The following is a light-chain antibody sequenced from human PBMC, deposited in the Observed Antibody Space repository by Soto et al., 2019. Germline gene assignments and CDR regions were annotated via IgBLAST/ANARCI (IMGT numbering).Light chain of an antibody. Sequence: EIVLTQSTGTLSLSPGERATLSCRASQSVSSSYLAWYQQKPGQSPRLLIYGASSRATGIPDRFSGSGSGTDFTLTISSLQPDDFATYYCQQYSSFSPETFGQGTKVDI. V-gene: IGKV3-20*01. CDR3: QQYSSFSPET. CDR2: GAS. CDR1: QSVSSSY. J-gene: IGKJ1*01.